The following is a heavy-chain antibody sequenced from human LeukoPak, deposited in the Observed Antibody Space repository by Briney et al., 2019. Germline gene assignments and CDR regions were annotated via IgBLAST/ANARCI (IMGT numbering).Heavy chain of an antibody. CDR1: GLTFSSCW. V-gene: IGHV3-7*03. J-gene: IGHJ4*02. CDR3: LQRGFDY. Sequence: VGSLRLSCAAPGLTFSSCWMTSVRQAPGKGLEWVVNIKGNGREKYYVDSVKGRFTISRDNAKNSLYLQMNSLRVEDTAVYYCLQRGFDYWGQGTLVTVSS. CDR2: IKGNGREK. D-gene: IGHD4-11*01.